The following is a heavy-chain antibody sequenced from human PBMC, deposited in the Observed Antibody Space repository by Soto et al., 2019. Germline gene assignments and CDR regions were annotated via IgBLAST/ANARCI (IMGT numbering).Heavy chain of an antibody. D-gene: IGHD3-16*02. CDR1: GFTFSSYW. CDR3: ARGQGYDYVWGSYRYTGTDFDY. J-gene: IGHJ4*02. CDR2: INSDGSST. Sequence: EVQLVESGGGLVQPGGSLRLSCAASGFTFSSYWMHWVRQAPGKGLVWVSRINSDGSSTSYADSVKGRFTISRDNAKNTLYLQMNSLRAEDTAVYYCARGQGYDYVWGSYRYTGTDFDYWGQGTLVTVSS. V-gene: IGHV3-74*01.